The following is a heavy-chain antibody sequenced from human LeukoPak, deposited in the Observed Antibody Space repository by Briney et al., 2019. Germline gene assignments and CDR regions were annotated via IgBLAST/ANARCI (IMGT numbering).Heavy chain of an antibody. Sequence: SETLSLTCAVYGGSISSYYWSWIRQPPGKGLEWIGYIYYSGSTNYNPSLKSRVTISVDTSKNQFSLKLSSVTAADTAVYYCARSLEADSRDYYYYYYGMDVWGQGTTVTVSS. CDR3: ARSLEADSRDYYYYYYGMDV. V-gene: IGHV4-59*01. CDR1: GGSISSYY. J-gene: IGHJ6*02. D-gene: IGHD6-13*01. CDR2: IYYSGST.